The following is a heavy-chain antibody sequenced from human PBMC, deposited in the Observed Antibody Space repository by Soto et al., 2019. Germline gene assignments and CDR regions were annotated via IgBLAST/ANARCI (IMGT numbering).Heavy chain of an antibody. CDR3: ATSSHTLRFLEWLPFY. D-gene: IGHD3-3*01. J-gene: IGHJ4*02. V-gene: IGHV1-24*01. CDR1: GYTLTGLA. Sequence: ASVKVSCKVSGYTLTGLAMHWVRQAPGKVLEWMGGFDPEDGETIYAQKFQGRVTMTEDTSTDTAYMELSSLRSEDTAVYYCATSSHTLRFLEWLPFYWGQGTLVTVSS. CDR2: FDPEDGET.